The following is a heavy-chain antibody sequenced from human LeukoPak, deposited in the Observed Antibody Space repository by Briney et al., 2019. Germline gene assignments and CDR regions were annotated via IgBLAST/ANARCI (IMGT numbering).Heavy chain of an antibody. CDR1: GFTFSDYY. J-gene: IGHJ5*02. V-gene: IGHV3-11*01. CDR2: ISSSGRTI. D-gene: IGHD3-9*01. CDR3: ARDEPYYDILTGYYHNWFDP. Sequence: GGSLRLSCAASGFTFSDYYMSWIRQAPGKGLEWVSYISSSGRTIYYADSVKGRFTISRDNAKNSLYLQMNSLRAEDTAVYYCARDEPYYDILTGYYHNWFDPWGQGTLVIVSS.